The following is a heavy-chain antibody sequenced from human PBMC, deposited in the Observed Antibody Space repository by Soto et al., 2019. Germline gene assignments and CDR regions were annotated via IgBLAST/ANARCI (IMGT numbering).Heavy chain of an antibody. D-gene: IGHD3-16*02. CDR3: ARHVAHYDYVWGSYRPPFYFDY. J-gene: IGHJ4*02. CDR2: IYYSGST. Sequence: TLSLTCTVSGGSISSSSYYWGWIRQPPGKGLEWIGSIYYSGSTYYNPSLKSRVTISVDTSKNQFSLKLSSVTAADTAVYYCARHVAHYDYVWGSYRPPFYFDYWGQGTLVTVSS. V-gene: IGHV4-39*01. CDR1: GGSISSSSYY.